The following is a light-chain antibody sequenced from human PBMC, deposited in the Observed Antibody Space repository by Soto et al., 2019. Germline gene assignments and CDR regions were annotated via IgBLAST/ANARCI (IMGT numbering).Light chain of an antibody. CDR2: WAF. CDR3: QQYYSTHWT. CDR1: QSLLSSSDNRNY. J-gene: IGKJ1*01. V-gene: IGKV4-1*01. Sequence: VMTPSPKPLAVSLGETATINCKSSQSLLSSSDNRNYLAWYQQRPGQPPNLLIYWAFARESGVPDRISGSGSETNFTLTISSLQAEDVAVYYCQQYYSTHWTFGQGTKVDIK.